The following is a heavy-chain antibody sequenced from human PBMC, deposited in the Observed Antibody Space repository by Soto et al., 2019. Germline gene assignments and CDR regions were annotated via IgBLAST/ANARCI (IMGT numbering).Heavy chain of an antibody. J-gene: IGHJ4*02. CDR2: ISHSGRN. D-gene: IGHD6-19*01. CDR3: ARLGSSGWYQGSYFDY. V-gene: IGHV4-39*01. CDR1: GGSISRGPYY. Sequence: QLQLQESGPGLVKPPETLSLTCTVSGGSISRGPYYWGWVHQPPGKGLEWIGTISHSGRNYYNPSLKGRVTISADTSKNQFSLRLTSVTAADTAVYFCARLGSSGWYQGSYFDYWGQGTLVTVSS.